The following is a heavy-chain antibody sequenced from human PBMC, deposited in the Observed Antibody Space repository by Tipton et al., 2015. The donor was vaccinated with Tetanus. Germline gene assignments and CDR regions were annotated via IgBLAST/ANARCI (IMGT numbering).Heavy chain of an antibody. Sequence: TLSLTCAVSGGSISSGGYSWSWIRQPPGKGLEWIGDIYHSGSTYYNPSLKSRVTISVDRSKNQFSLKLSSVTAADTAVYYCARDKLGYGLDYWGQGTLVTVSS. CDR2: IYHSGST. D-gene: IGHD5-18*01. J-gene: IGHJ4*02. CDR1: GGSISSGGYS. V-gene: IGHV4-30-2*01. CDR3: ARDKLGYGLDY.